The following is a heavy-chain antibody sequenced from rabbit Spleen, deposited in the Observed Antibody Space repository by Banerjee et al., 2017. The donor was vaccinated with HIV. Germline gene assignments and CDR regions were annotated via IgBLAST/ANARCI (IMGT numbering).Heavy chain of an antibody. V-gene: IGHV1S40*01. D-gene: IGHD1-1*01. Sequence: QSLEESGGDLVKPGASLPLTCPASGFSFSTPYYMCWVRQAPGKGLDWIACIDASSTGSTYYASWAKGRFTIAKTSSTKVTLQMTSLTAADTATYFCARDLVAVIGWKFYLWGQGTLVTVS. CDR3: ARDLVAVIGWKFYL. CDR2: IDASSTGST. J-gene: IGHJ4*01. CDR1: GFSFSTPYY.